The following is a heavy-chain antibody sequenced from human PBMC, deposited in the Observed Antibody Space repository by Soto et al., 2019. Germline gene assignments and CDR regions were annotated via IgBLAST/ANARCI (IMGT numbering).Heavy chain of an antibody. CDR2: IYPGDSDT. CDR1: GYSFTSYW. V-gene: IGHV5-51*01. CDR3: ARHPPLSGGYYYYYMDV. Sequence: PGESLKISCKGSGYSFTSYWIGWVRQMPGKGLEWMGIIYPGDSDTRYSPSFQGQVTISADKSISTAYLQWSSLKASDTAMYYWARHPPLSGGYYYYYMDVWGKGTTVTVSS. D-gene: IGHD2-15*01. J-gene: IGHJ6*03.